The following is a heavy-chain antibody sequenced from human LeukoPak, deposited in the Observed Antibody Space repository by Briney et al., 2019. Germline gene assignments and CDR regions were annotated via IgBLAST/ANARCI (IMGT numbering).Heavy chain of an antibody. CDR3: ARQTGSGLFILP. D-gene: IGHD3/OR15-3a*01. CDR2: IYYSGNT. V-gene: IGHV4-34*01. Sequence: SETLSLTCAVYGGSFSGYFWSWIRQPPGKGLEWIGSIYYSGNTYYNASLKSQVSISIDTSKNQFSLRLTSVTAADTAVYYCARQTGSGLFILPGGQGTLVTVSS. CDR1: GGSFSGYF. J-gene: IGHJ4*02.